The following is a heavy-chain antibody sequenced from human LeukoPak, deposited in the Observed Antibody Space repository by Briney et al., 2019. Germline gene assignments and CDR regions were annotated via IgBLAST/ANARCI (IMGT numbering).Heavy chain of an antibody. D-gene: IGHD5-18*01. V-gene: IGHV1-2*02. CDR1: GYTFTGYY. J-gene: IGHJ4*02. CDR3: ARVRGIQLWSKDFDY. CDR2: INPNSGGT. Sequence: ASVKVSCKASGYTFTGYYMHWVRQAPGQGLEWMGWINPNSGGTNYAQKFQGRVTMTRDTSISTAYMELSRLRSDDTAVYYCARVRGIQLWSKDFDYWGQGTLVTVSS.